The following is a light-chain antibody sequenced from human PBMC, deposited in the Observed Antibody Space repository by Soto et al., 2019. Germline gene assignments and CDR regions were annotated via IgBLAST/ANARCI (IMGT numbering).Light chain of an antibody. CDR3: QQYGSSRALT. V-gene: IGKV3-20*01. CDR2: GAS. J-gene: IGKJ4*01. Sequence: EMVLTQSPGTLSLSPGERATLSCRASQSVSSSYLAWYQQKPGQAPRLRIYGASSRATGIPDRFSGSGSGTAFTLTISRLEPEDCAVYYCQQYGSSRALTFGGGTKVEIK. CDR1: QSVSSSY.